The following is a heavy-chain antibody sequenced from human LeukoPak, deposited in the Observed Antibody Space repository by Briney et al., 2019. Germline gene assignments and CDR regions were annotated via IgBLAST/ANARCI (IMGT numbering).Heavy chain of an antibody. CDR2: IYSSGSS. CDR3: ATDLQYYDSSGHDY. J-gene: IGHJ4*02. CDR1: GGSTSGGDYY. Sequence: PSQTLSLTCTVSGGSTSGGDYYWSWIRQPAGKGLEWIGRIYSSGSSNYNPSLKSRLTISIDTSKNQFSLRLTSVTAADTAVYYCATDLQYYDSSGHDYWGQGTLVTVSS. V-gene: IGHV4-61*02. D-gene: IGHD3-22*01.